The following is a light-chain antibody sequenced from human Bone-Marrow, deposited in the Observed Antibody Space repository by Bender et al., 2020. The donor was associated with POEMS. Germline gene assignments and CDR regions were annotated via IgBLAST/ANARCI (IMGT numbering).Light chain of an antibody. CDR2: GYN. J-gene: IGLJ3*02. CDR3: QSYDNSLGGWV. V-gene: IGLV2-14*03. Sequence: QSALTQPASVSGSPGQSLTLSCTGTSGDIGAYNFVSWYQQHPAEAPKLIIYGYNNRPSGVPDRFSGSKSGTSASLAITGLQAEDEGDYYCQSYDNSLGGWVFGGGTKLTVL. CDR1: SGDIGAYNF.